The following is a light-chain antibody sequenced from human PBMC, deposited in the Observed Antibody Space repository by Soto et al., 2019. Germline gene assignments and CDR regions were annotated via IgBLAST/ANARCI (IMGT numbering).Light chain of an antibody. J-gene: IGLJ1*01. V-gene: IGLV1-44*01. CDR1: SSNIGTNT. CDR2: GNT. CDR3: QSFDGSLSGYV. Sequence: QSVLTQPPSASGTPGQRVSISCSGGSSNIGTNTVNWHQHLPGTAPKLLIYGNTNRPSGVPDRFSGSKSGTSASLAITGLQAEDEADYYCQSFDGSLSGYVFGTGTKLTVL.